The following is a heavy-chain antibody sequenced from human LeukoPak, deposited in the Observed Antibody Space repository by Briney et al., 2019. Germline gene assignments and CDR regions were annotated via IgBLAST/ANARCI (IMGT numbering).Heavy chain of an antibody. V-gene: IGHV1-46*01. CDR2: INPSGGST. CDR3: AREPRKVGASTYDAFDI. CDR1: GYTFTTYY. J-gene: IGHJ3*02. Sequence: ASVKVSCKASGYTFTTYYLHWVGQAPGQGLERMGIINPSGGSTTYAQKFRGRVTMARDTSTSTVYMELSSLRSEDTAVYYSAREPRKVGASTYDAFDIWGQGTMVTVSS. D-gene: IGHD1-26*01.